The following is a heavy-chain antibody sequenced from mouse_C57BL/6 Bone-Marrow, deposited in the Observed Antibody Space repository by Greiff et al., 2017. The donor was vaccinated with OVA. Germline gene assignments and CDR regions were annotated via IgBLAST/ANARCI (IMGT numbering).Heavy chain of an antibody. CDR1: GFTFSSYA. Sequence: EVMLVESGGGLVKPGGSLKLSCAASGFTFSSYAMSWVRQTPEKRLEWVATISDGGSYTYYPDNVKGRFTISRDNAKNNLYLQMSHLKSEDTAMYYCARDTPYYYYGPMDYWGQGTSVTVSS. CDR2: ISDGGSYT. CDR3: ARDTPYYYYGPMDY. D-gene: IGHD1-1*01. V-gene: IGHV5-4*01. J-gene: IGHJ4*01.